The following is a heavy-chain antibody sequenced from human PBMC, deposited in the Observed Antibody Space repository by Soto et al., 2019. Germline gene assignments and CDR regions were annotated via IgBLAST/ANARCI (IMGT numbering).Heavy chain of an antibody. CDR3: AKDHIVVVPAAINAFDI. D-gene: IGHD2-2*02. CDR2: ISGSGGST. J-gene: IGHJ3*02. Sequence: EVQLLESGGGLVQPGGSLRLSCAASGFTFSSYAMSWVRQAPGKGLEWVSPISGSGGSTYYADSVKGRFTISRDNSKNTLYLQMNSLRAEDTAVYYCAKDHIVVVPAAINAFDIWGQGTMVTVSS. CDR1: GFTFSSYA. V-gene: IGHV3-23*01.